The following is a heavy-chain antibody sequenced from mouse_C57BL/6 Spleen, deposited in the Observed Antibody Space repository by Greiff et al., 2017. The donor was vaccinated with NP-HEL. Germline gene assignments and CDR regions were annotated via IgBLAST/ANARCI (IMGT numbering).Heavy chain of an antibody. Sequence: VQRVESGAELVRPGTSVKVSCKASGYAFTNYLIEWVKQRPGQGLEWIGVINPGSGGTNYNEKFKGKATLTADKSSSTAYMQLSSLTSEDSAVYFCARSTAQANAMDYWGQGTSVTVSS. CDR1: GYAFTNYL. CDR3: ARSTAQANAMDY. D-gene: IGHD3-2*02. V-gene: IGHV1-54*01. CDR2: INPGSGGT. J-gene: IGHJ4*01.